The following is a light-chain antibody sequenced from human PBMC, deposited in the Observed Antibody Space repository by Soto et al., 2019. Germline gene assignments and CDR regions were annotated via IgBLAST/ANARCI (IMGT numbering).Light chain of an antibody. CDR2: DVS. CDR3: CSYAGNYTWV. V-gene: IGLV2-11*01. CDR1: SSDVGGYNH. J-gene: IGLJ3*02. Sequence: QSVLTQPRSVSESPGQSVTISCTGTSSDVGGYNHVSWYQQHPGKAPKLIIYDVSKRPSGLPDRFSASKSGNTASLTISGLQSEDEADYYCCSYAGNYTWVFGGGTKVTVL.